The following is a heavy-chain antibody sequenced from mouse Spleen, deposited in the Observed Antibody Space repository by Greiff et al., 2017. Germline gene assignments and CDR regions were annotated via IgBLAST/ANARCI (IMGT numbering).Heavy chain of an antibody. J-gene: IGHJ4*01. CDR3: ARSITTVVANDAMDY. Sequence: EVNVVESGGGLVKPGGSLKLSCAASGFTFSSYAMSWVRQTPEKRLEWVATISDGGSYTYYPDNVKGRFTISRDNAKNNLYLQMSHLKSEDTAMYYCARSITTVVANDAMDYWGQGTSVTVSS. V-gene: IGHV5-4*03. CDR2: ISDGGSYT. CDR1: GFTFSSYA. D-gene: IGHD1-1*01.